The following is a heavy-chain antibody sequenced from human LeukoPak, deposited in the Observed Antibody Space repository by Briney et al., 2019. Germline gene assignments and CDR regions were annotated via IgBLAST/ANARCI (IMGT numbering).Heavy chain of an antibody. Sequence: PGGSLRLSCAASGFTFSDYYMDWVRQPPGKRLEWVGRIRIGSKGYTTDYGASVKGRFTVSRDDSKNSVYLQMNSLQTEDTALYYCVRDFLWSYDYWGQGTLVTVSS. J-gene: IGHJ4*02. D-gene: IGHD1-26*01. V-gene: IGHV3-72*01. CDR3: VRDFLWSYDY. CDR2: IRIGSKGYTT. CDR1: GFTFSDYY.